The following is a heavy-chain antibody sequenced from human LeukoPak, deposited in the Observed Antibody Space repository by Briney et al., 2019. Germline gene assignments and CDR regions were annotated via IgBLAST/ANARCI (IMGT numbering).Heavy chain of an antibody. CDR2: IRQDGSEK. CDR1: GFTFSNYW. Sequence: GGSLRLSCAASGFTFSNYWMTWVRQAPGRGLEWVANIRQDGSEKYYVDSVKGRFTISRDNAKNSLYLQMNSLRAEDTAVYYCARDYVWGSDRYTDYWGQGTLVTVSS. D-gene: IGHD3-16*02. V-gene: IGHV3-7*05. J-gene: IGHJ4*02. CDR3: ARDYVWGSDRYTDY.